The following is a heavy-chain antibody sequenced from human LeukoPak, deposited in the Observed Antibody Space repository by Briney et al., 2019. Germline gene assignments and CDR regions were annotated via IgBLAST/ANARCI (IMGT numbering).Heavy chain of an antibody. CDR1: GFTSSSYA. CDR2: ISGSGGST. J-gene: IGHJ4*02. D-gene: IGHD6-19*01. V-gene: IGHV3-23*01. CDR3: AKEREQWLVLGVVVY. Sequence: PGGSLRLSCAASGFTSSSYAMSWVRQAPGKGLEWVSAISGSGGSTYYADSVKGRFTISRDNSKNTLYLQMNSLRAEDTAVYYCAKEREQWLVLGVVVYWGQGTLVTVSS.